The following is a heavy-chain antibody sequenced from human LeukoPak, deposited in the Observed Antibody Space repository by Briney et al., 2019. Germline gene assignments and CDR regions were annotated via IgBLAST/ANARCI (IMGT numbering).Heavy chain of an antibody. CDR3: ARNLDV. V-gene: IGHV3-74*01. J-gene: IGHJ4*02. CDR1: GFTFSNYW. CDR2: INSDGTDT. D-gene: IGHD1-1*01. Sequence: GVSLRLSCVASGFTFSNYWMHWVRQAPGKGLVWVSRINSDGTDTIYADSVKGRFTISRDNAKNTLYLQMNSLRAGDTAVYYCARNLDVWGQGTLVTVSS.